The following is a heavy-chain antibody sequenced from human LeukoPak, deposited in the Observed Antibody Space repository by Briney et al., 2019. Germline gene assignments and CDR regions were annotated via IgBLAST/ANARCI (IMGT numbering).Heavy chain of an antibody. CDR1: GYTFTSYY. J-gene: IGHJ5*02. Sequence: SVKVSCKASGYTFTSYYMHWVRQAPGQGLEWMGGIIPIFGTANYAQKFQGRVTITADESTSTAYMELSSLRSEDTAVYYCAREGGSIQLWSWGQGTLVTVSS. CDR2: IIPIFGTA. D-gene: IGHD5-18*01. CDR3: AREGGSIQLWS. V-gene: IGHV1-69*13.